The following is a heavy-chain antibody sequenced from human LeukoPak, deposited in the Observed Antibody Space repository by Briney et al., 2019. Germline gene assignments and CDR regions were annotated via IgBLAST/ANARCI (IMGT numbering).Heavy chain of an antibody. CDR2: ISSSGSTI. J-gene: IGHJ4*02. CDR3: AIPEGRGYYYFDY. D-gene: IGHD3-22*01. V-gene: IGHV3-11*01. CDR1: GFTFSDYY. Sequence: PGGSLRLSCAASGFTFSDYYMSWIRQAPGKGLEWVSYISSSGSTIYYADSVKGRFTISRDNAKNSLYLQMNSLRAEDTAVYYCAIPEGRGYYYFDYWGQGTLVTVSS.